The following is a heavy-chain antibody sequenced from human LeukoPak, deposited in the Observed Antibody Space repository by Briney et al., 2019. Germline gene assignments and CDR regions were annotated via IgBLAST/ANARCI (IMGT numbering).Heavy chain of an antibody. J-gene: IGHJ6*02. V-gene: IGHV4-59*08. D-gene: IGHD3-10*01. CDR2: IYYSGST. CDR3: ARDLLWFGELSGKPYGMDV. CDR1: GGSISRYY. Sequence: WETLSLTCTVSGGSISRYYWSWIRQPPGKGLEGSGDIYYSGSTNYNPSLKSRVTISVDTSKNQFSLKLSSVTAADTAVYYCARDLLWFGELSGKPYGMDVWGQGTTVTVSS.